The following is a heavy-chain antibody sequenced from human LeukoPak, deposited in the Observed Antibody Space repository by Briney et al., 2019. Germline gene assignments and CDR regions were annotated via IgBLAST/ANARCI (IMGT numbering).Heavy chain of an antibody. CDR1: GDSISSGDYY. J-gene: IGHJ5*02. V-gene: IGHV4-61*02. CDR2: IYNGGII. D-gene: IGHD4-17*01. Sequence: SETLSLTCTVSGDSISSGDYYWSWIRQPAGKGLEWIGRIYNGGIITYNPSLKSRVTMSIDTSNNQFSLRLRFVTAADTAVYYCARDSRTTGEVKFDPWGQGTLVTVSS. CDR3: ARDSRTTGEVKFDP.